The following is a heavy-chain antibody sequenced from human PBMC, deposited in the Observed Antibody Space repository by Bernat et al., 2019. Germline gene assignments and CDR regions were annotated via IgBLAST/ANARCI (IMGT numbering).Heavy chain of an antibody. D-gene: IGHD4-17*01. CDR3: ARAHGDRDAFDI. Sequence: QVQLQESGPGLVKPSETLSLTCTVSGGSISSYYWSWIRQPPGKGLEWIGYIYYSGSTNYNPSLKSRVTISVDTSKNQFSLKLSSVTAADTAVYYCARAHGDRDAFDIWGLGTMVTVSS. V-gene: IGHV4-59*01. CDR2: IYYSGST. CDR1: GGSISSYY. J-gene: IGHJ3*02.